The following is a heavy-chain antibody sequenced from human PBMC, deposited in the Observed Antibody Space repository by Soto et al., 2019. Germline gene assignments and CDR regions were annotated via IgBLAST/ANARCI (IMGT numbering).Heavy chain of an antibody. CDR3: AKILPAYLYGGFDY. CDR2: VSNSGGAT. D-gene: IGHD3-10*01. CDR1: GFTYFTYA. V-gene: IGHV3-23*01. Sequence: GGSLRLSCVASGFTYFTYAMSWVRQAPGKGLEWVSTVSNSGGATYSAVSVKGRFTISRDNSKKTLYLQMNSLRAEDTAVYYCAKILPAYLYGGFDYWGQGTLVTVSS. J-gene: IGHJ4*02.